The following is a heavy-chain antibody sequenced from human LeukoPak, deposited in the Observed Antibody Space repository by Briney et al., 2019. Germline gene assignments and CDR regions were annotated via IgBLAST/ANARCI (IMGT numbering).Heavy chain of an antibody. V-gene: IGHV3-48*04. CDR2: ISSSGSPI. Sequence: GGSLRLSCAASGFTFSSYSMNWVRQAPGKGLEWVSYISSSGSPIYYADSVKGRFTISRDNAKNSLYLQMNSLRAEDTAVYYCARDGFWLVTAIQVPTPLDYWGQGTLVTVSS. J-gene: IGHJ4*02. CDR1: GFTFSSYS. CDR3: ARDGFWLVTAIQVPTPLDY. D-gene: IGHD2-21*02.